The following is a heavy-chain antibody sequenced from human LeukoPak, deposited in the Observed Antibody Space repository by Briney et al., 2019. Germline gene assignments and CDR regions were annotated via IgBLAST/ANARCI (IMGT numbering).Heavy chain of an antibody. V-gene: IGHV1-46*01. CDR2: INPSGGST. J-gene: IGHJ2*01. CDR3: VRGASSIAALNPFWYFDL. CDR1: GYTFSDYY. D-gene: IGHD6-6*01. Sequence: ASVKVSCKASGYTFSDYYIQWMRQAPGQGLEWMGIINPSGGSTSYAQKFQGRVTMTRDTSTNTVYMELSSLRSEDTAVFYCVRGASSIAALNPFWYFDLWGRGTLVTVSS.